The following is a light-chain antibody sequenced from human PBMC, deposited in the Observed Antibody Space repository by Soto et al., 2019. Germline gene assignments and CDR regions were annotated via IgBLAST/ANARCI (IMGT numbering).Light chain of an antibody. CDR1: ETISNW. Sequence: DIQMTQSPSTLSASVGDRVTITCRASETISNWLAWYQQKPGKAPKILIYDATSLESGVPSRFSGSRSGTDFTLTISSLQPDDFATYYCQQYHSYSTFGQGTNVEVK. V-gene: IGKV1-5*01. J-gene: IGKJ1*01. CDR3: QQYHSYST. CDR2: DAT.